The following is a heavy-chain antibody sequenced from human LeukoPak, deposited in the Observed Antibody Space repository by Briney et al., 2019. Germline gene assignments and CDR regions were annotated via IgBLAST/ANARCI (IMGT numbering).Heavy chain of an antibody. V-gene: IGHV3-21*01. J-gene: IGHJ4*02. CDR1: GCTFSSYD. D-gene: IGHD2-15*01. CDR3: AGDGPYCSGGSCPPFDY. CDR2: ISCSSSYI. Sequence: GGSLRLSCAVSGCTFSSYDMAWVRQAPGKGLEWVSSISCSSSYIYYADSVKGRFTISRDNAKNSLYLQMNSLRAEDTAVYYCAGDGPYCSGGSCPPFDYWGQGTLVTVSS.